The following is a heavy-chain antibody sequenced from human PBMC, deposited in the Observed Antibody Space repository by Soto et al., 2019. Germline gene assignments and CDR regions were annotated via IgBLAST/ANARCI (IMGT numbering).Heavy chain of an antibody. V-gene: IGHV4-61*01. CDR1: GGSVSSDNYY. CDR2: IYNPGTT. J-gene: IGHJ6*02. CDR3: ARDLWGYCGTDCYPLDV. Sequence: PSETLSLTCTVSGGSVSSDNYYWSWIRQPPGKAPEWIGYIYNPGTTNYNPSLKSRVTISVDTSKSQFSLRLNSVTAADTAVYYCARDLWGYCGTDCYPLDVWGQGTTVTVSS. D-gene: IGHD2-21*02.